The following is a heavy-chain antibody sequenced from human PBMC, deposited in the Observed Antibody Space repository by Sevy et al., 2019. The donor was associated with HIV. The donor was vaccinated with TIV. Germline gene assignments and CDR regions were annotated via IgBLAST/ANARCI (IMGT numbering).Heavy chain of an antibody. CDR3: ARGGVFIAARTPLGYYYYYMDV. D-gene: IGHD6-6*01. CDR2: ISSSSSYI. V-gene: IGHV3-21*01. J-gene: IGHJ6*03. Sequence: GGSVRLSCAASGFTFSSYSMNWVRQAPGKGLEWVSSISSSSSYIYYADSVKGRLTNSRDNAKNSMYLQMNSLRAEDTAVYYCARGGVFIAARTPLGYYYYYMDVWGKGTTVTVSS. CDR1: GFTFSSYS.